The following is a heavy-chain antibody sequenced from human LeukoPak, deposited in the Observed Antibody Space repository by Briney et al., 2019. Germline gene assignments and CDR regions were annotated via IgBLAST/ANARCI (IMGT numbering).Heavy chain of an antibody. V-gene: IGHV3-7*01. CDR3: ATVGLLQGVVGDYFDY. J-gene: IGHJ4*02. CDR2: IKSDGSEK. D-gene: IGHD1-26*01. Sequence: PGGSLRLSCAASGSTFSSYWMTWVRQAPGTGLEWVATIKSDGSEKYYVDSVKGRFTISRDNAKNSLYLQMNSLRVDDTAVYYCATVGLLQGVVGDYFDYWGQGTLVTVSS. CDR1: GSTFSSYW.